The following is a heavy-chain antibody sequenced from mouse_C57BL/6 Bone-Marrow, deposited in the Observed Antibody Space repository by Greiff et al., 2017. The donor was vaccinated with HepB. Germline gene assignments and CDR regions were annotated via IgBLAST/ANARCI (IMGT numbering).Heavy chain of an antibody. J-gene: IGHJ2*01. CDR1: GYTFTSYG. CDR3: ARRGCRFDY. V-gene: IGHV1-81*01. CDR2: IYPRSGTT. Sequence: QVHVKQSGAELARPGASVKLSCKASGYTFTSYGIRWVKQITGKGLEWIGEIYPRSGTTYYNEKFKGKATLTADKTTSTAYSELRSLTSEDAAVYFCARRGCRFDYWGQGTTLTVSS.